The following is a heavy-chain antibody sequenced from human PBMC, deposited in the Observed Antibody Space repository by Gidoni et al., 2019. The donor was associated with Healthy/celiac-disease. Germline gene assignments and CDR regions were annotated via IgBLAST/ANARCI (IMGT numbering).Heavy chain of an antibody. CDR1: GGSISSSSYY. D-gene: IGHD6-13*01. J-gene: IGHJ4*02. Sequence: QLQLQESGPGLVKPSETLSLTCTVSGGSISSSSYYWGWIRQPPGKGLEWIGSIYYSGSTYYNPSLKSRVTISVDTSKNQFSLKLSSVTAADTAVYYCARKTPRPIAAAGSMDYWGQGTLVTVSS. CDR3: ARKTPRPIAAAGSMDY. V-gene: IGHV4-39*01. CDR2: IYYSGST.